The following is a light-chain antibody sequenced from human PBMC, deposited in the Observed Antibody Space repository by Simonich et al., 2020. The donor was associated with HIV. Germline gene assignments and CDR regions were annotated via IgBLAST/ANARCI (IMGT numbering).Light chain of an antibody. CDR2: VDSDGSH. Sequence: QLLLTQSPSASASLGASVRLTCTLSSGHSRYDIAWHQQQPEKGPRYLMKVDSDGSHSKGNGIPDRFSSSSSGAERYLTISSLQSEDEADYYCQTWGAGAGANWVFGGGTKLTVL. CDR1: SGHSRYD. J-gene: IGLJ3*02. CDR3: QTWGAGAGANWV. V-gene: IGLV4-69*01.